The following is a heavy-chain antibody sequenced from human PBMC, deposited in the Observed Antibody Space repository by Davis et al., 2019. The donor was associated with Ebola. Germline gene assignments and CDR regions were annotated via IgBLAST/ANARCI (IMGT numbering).Heavy chain of an antibody. CDR1: GFTFSSYG. J-gene: IGHJ4*02. V-gene: IGHV3-33*01. CDR2: IWYDGSEK. D-gene: IGHD3-10*01. Sequence: PGGSLRLSCAASGFTFSSYGMQWVRQAPGKGLEWVAVIWYDGSEKYYADSVKGRFTVSRDNSKNTLYLEMNSLRAEDTAVYYCARDRGSGSYKGGYFDYWGQGTLVTVSS. CDR3: ARDRGSGSYKGGYFDY.